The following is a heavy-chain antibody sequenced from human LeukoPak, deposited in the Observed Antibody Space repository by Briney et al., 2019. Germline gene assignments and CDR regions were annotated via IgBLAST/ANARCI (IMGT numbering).Heavy chain of an antibody. Sequence: PSETLSLTCTVSGDSISSFYWSWIRQVPGKGLEWIGYVYYSGNTNYNPSLKDRASKSVDTSNNQFSLNLTSVTAADTAVYYCAKGRRLAVVNGGYNWFDPWGERTPVTVSS. D-gene: IGHD4-23*01. V-gene: IGHV4-59*01. CDR3: AKGRRLAVVNGGYNWFDP. CDR2: VYYSGNT. CDR1: GDSISSFY. J-gene: IGHJ5*02.